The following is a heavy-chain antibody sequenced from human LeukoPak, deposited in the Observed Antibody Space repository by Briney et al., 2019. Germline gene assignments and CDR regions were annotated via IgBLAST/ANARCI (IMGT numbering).Heavy chain of an antibody. J-gene: IGHJ6*03. CDR3: ARDRGTLVRGSRRGYDGYYYYMDV. Sequence: SETLSLTCTVSGGSISSYYWSWIRQPAGKGLEWIGRIYTSGSTNYNPSLKSRVTMSVDTSKNQFSLKLSSVTAADTAVYYCARDRGTLVRGSRRGYDGYYYYMDVWGKGTTVTISS. CDR1: GGSISSYY. CDR2: IYTSGST. D-gene: IGHD3-10*01. V-gene: IGHV4-4*07.